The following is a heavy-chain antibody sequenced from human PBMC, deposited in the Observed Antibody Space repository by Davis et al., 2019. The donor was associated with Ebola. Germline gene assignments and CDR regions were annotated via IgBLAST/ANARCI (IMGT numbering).Heavy chain of an antibody. J-gene: IGHJ6*04. V-gene: IGHV3-21*01. CDR2: ISSSSSYI. Sequence: GESLKISCAASGFTFSSYSMNWVRQAPGKGLEWVSSISSSSSYIYYADSVKGRFTISRDNAKNSLYLQMNSLRAEDTAVYYCAIKVPPVDLYGMDVWGKGTTVTVSS. CDR3: AIKVPPVDLYGMDV. CDR1: GFTFSSYS. D-gene: IGHD2-2*01.